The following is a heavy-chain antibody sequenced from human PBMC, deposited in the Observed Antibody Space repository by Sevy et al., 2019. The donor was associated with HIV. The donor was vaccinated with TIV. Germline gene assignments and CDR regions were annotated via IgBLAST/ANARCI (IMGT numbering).Heavy chain of an antibody. CDR2: VRYDGGNE. CDR3: AREWVSPGPLIDKYGMDV. V-gene: IGHV3-30*02. Sequence: GGSLRLSCVASGFTFTSYDMHWVRQAPGKGLEWVAIVRYDGGNEQYADSVKGRFTISRDNSRNTLHLQMNSLRAEDTAVYFCAREWVSPGPLIDKYGMDVWGQGTTVTVS. J-gene: IGHJ6*02. D-gene: IGHD1-26*01. CDR1: GFTFTSYD.